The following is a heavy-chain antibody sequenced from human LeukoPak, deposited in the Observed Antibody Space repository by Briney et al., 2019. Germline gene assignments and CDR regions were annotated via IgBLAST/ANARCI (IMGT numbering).Heavy chain of an antibody. Sequence: ASVKVSCKASGYTFTSYGITWVRQAPGQGLEWMGWISVYNGNTNYAQKLQGRVTMATDTSTSTAFMELRRLTSDDTAVYYCARCEGWKYMDVWGEGTTVTVSS. CDR1: GYTFTSYG. CDR3: ARCEGWKYMDV. D-gene: IGHD1-1*01. J-gene: IGHJ6*03. V-gene: IGHV1-18*01. CDR2: ISVYNGNT.